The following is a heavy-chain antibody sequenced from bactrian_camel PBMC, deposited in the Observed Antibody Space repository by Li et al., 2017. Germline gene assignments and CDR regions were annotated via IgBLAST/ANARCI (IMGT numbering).Heavy chain of an antibody. CDR3: AAVTN. Sequence: QLVESGGGLVQAGGSLRVSCAASGFTFKDYDMSWVRQAPGKGLEWVSVINNGGGSTYYADSVKGRFTISRDNAKNVLYLQMNSLKTEDTAVYYCAAVTNWGQGTQVTVS. V-gene: IGHV3S28*01. J-gene: IGHJ4*01. CDR2: INNGGGST. CDR1: GFTFKDYD.